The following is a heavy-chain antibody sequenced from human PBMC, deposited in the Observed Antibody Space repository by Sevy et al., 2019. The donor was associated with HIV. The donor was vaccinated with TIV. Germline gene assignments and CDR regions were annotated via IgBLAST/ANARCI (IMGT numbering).Heavy chain of an antibody. J-gene: IGHJ4*02. D-gene: IGHD3-22*01. CDR2: ISSGGERT. Sequence: GGSLRLSCEASGFTFNTYAMNWVRQAPGKGLEWVSGISSGGERTEYTDSVKGRVTISRDNFKNTLFLQLNSLRADDTAIYYCAKSLYDSTGYYPVIDYWGQGTPVTVSS. CDR1: GFTFNTYA. V-gene: IGHV3-23*01. CDR3: AKSLYDSTGYYPVIDY.